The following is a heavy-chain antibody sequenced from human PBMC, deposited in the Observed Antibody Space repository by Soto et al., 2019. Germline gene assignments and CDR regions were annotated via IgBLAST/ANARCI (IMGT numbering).Heavy chain of an antibody. CDR1: GFTFSGYT. J-gene: IGHJ5*01. D-gene: IGHD3-10*01. CDR2: ISSGSSYI. CDR3: ARDILSGGAYPDS. V-gene: IGHV3-21*01. Sequence: GGSLSLSCAASGFTFSGYTMNWVRQAPGKGLEWISSISSGSSYIYYAGSVKGRFTISRDNARNSLFLEMKTLRADDTAVYYCARDILSGGAYPDSWGQGTKVTVSS.